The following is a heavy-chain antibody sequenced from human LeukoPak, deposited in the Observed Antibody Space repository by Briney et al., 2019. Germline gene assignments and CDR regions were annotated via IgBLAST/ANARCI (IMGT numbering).Heavy chain of an antibody. D-gene: IGHD5-12*01. CDR1: GFTVSSNY. V-gene: IGHV3-53*01. J-gene: IGHJ4*02. CDR3: AKEYSDYDPFS. Sequence: PGGSLRLSCAASGFTVSSNYMSWVRQAPGKGLEWVSVIYSGGSTYYADSVKGRFTISRDNAKNSLYLQMNSLRAEDTAVYYCAKEYSDYDPFSWGQGTLVTVSS. CDR2: IYSGGST.